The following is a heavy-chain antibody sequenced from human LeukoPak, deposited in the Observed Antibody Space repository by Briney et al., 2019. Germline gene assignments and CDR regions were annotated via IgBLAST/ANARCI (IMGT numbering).Heavy chain of an antibody. V-gene: IGHV1-18*04. J-gene: IGHJ5*02. Sequence: ASVKVSCKASGYTFTGYYMHWVRQAPGQGLEWMGWISAYNGNTNYAQKLQGRVTMTTDTSTSTAYMELRSLRSDDTAVYYCARAYGSGRPNWFDPWGQGTLVTVSS. CDR3: ARAYGSGRPNWFDP. CDR1: GYTFTGYY. CDR2: ISAYNGNT. D-gene: IGHD3-10*01.